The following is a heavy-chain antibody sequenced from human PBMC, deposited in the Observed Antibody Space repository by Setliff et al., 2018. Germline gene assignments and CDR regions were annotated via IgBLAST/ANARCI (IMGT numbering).Heavy chain of an antibody. CDR2: IIPIFGTA. CDR3: ARGRSLLWFGELSSPYYFDY. V-gene: IGHV1-69*05. Sequence: SVKVSCKASGGTFSSYAISWVRQAPAQGLEWMGGIIPIFGTANYAQKFQGRVTTTTDESTSTAYMELSSLRSEDTAVYYCARGRSLLWFGELSSPYYFDYWGQGTLVTVSS. J-gene: IGHJ4*02. CDR1: GGTFSSYA. D-gene: IGHD3-10*01.